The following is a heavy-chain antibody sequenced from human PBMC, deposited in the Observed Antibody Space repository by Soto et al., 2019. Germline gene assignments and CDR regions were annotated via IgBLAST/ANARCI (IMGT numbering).Heavy chain of an antibody. CDR2: INSDGSST. J-gene: IGHJ4*02. CDR3: ASLYYYDSSGYYSDY. CDR1: GFTFSSYW. V-gene: IGHV3-74*01. D-gene: IGHD3-22*01. Sequence: GGSLRLSCAASGFTFSSYWMHWVHQAPGKGLVWVSRINSDGSSTSYADSVKGRFTISRDNAKNTLYLQMNSLRAEDTAVYYCASLYYYDSSGYYSDYWGQGTLVTVSS.